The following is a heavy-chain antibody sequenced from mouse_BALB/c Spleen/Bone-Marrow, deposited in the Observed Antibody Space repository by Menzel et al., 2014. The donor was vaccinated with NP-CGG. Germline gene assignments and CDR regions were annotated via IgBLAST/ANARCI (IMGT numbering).Heavy chain of an antibody. CDR3: TRHYYGSSFDY. D-gene: IGHD1-1*01. J-gene: IGHJ2*01. V-gene: IGHV6-6*02. Sequence: EVKVEESGGGLVQPGGSMKLSCVASGFTFSNYWMNWVRQSPEKGLEWVAEIRLKSNNYATHYAESVKGRFTISRDDSKSSVYLQMSNLRAEDTGIYYCTRHYYGSSFDYWGQGTTLTVSS. CDR1: GFTFSNYW. CDR2: IRLKSNNYAT.